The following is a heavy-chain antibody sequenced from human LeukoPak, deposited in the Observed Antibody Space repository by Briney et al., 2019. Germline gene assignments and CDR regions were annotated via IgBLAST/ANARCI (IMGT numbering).Heavy chain of an antibody. CDR3: AREEVDTAMAPFDY. D-gene: IGHD5-18*01. V-gene: IGHV3-30*07. J-gene: IGHJ4*02. Sequence: GRFTISRDNSKNTLYLQMNSLRAEDTAVYYCAREEVDTAMAPFDYWGQGTLVTVSS.